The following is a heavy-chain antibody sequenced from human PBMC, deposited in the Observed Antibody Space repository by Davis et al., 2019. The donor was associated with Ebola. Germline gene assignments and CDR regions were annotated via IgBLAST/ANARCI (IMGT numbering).Heavy chain of an antibody. CDR3: ARVGAEYSRSSTIYYYYMDV. CDR2: IIPILDIA. D-gene: IGHD6-6*01. J-gene: IGHJ6*03. Sequence: SVKVSCKASGGTFSSYAISWVRQAPGQGLEWMGVIIPILDIANYAQNFQGRVTITADETTSTAYMELSSLRSEDTAVYFCARVGAEYSRSSTIYYYYMDVWGKGTTVTVSS. CDR1: GGTFSSYA. V-gene: IGHV1-69*10.